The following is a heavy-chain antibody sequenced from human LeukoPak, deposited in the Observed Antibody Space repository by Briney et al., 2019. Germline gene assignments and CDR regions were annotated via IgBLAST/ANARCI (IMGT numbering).Heavy chain of an antibody. V-gene: IGHV1-46*01. D-gene: IGHD3-3*01. Sequence: ASVKVSCKASGYTFTSYYMHWVRQAPGQGLEWMGIINPSGGSTSYAQKFQGRVTMTRDMSTSTVYMELSSLRSEDTAVYYCARDLGDFWSGYYPLTCFDYWGQGTLVTVSS. J-gene: IGHJ4*02. CDR3: ARDLGDFWSGYYPLTCFDY. CDR2: INPSGGST. CDR1: GYTFTSYY.